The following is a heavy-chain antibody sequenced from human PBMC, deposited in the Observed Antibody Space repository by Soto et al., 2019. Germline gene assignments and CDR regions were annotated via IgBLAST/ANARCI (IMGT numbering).Heavy chain of an antibody. CDR2: SNPKTGDT. D-gene: IGHD1-1*01. Sequence: QEQLVQSGTEVKKPGASVTVSCKSSGYTFTDFYLHWLRQAPGQGLERVGWSNPKTGDTKSSQKLQGSVTMSRNTSVSTSYIDLTIMTSDDTAMYYCATGTNGTTGWYHPWGQGTRVTVSS. CDR1: GYTFTDFY. CDR3: ATGTNGTTGWYHP. V-gene: IGHV1-2*02. J-gene: IGHJ5*02.